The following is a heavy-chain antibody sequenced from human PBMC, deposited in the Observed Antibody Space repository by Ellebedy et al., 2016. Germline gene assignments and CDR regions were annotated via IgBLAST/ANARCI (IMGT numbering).Heavy chain of an antibody. CDR1: GFTFSSYA. CDR2: ISGSGGST. CDR3: AKSPCSSTSCYDYYYYMDV. V-gene: IGHV3-23*01. J-gene: IGHJ6*03. D-gene: IGHD2-2*01. Sequence: GESLKISCAASGFTFSSYAMSWVRQAPGKGLEWVSAISGSGGSTYYADSVKGRFTISRDNSKNTLYLQMNSLRAEDTAVYYCAKSPCSSTSCYDYYYYMDVWGKGTTVTVSS.